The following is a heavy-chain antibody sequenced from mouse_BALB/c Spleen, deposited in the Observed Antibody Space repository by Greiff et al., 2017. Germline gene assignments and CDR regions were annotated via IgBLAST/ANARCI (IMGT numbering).Heavy chain of an antibody. CDR1: GYTFTSYV. Sequence: EVQLQQSGPELVKPGASVKMSCKASGYTFTSYVMHWVKQKPGQGLEWIGYINPYNDGTKYNEKFKGKATLTSDKSSSTAYMELSSLTSEDSAVYYCASPIYYYGSSPAWFAYWGQGTLVTVSA. J-gene: IGHJ3*01. D-gene: IGHD1-1*01. V-gene: IGHV1-14*01. CDR2: INPYNDGT. CDR3: ASPIYYYGSSPAWFAY.